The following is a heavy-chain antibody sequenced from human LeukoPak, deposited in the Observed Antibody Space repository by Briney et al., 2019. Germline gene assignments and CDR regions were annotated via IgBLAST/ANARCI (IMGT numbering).Heavy chain of an antibody. CDR2: IWYDGSNK. J-gene: IGHJ3*02. Sequence: GGSLRLSCAASGFTFSSYGMHWVRQAPGKGLEWVAAIWYDGSNKYYADSVKGRFTISRDNSKNTLYLQMNSLRAEDTAVYYCARDSYNPYYYDGTGDDAFDIWGQGTMVTVSS. V-gene: IGHV3-33*01. CDR1: GFTFSSYG. D-gene: IGHD3-22*01. CDR3: ARDSYNPYYYDGTGDDAFDI.